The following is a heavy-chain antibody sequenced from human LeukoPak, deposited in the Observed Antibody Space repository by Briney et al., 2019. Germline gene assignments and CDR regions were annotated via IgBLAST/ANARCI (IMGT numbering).Heavy chain of an antibody. V-gene: IGHV1-69*13. Sequence: SVKVSCKASGCTFSSYSISWVRQAPGQGLEWMGRIIPIFGTANYAQKFQGRVTITGDESTSTAYMELRSLRSEDTAVYYCASSTYCGGDWYSFFDYWGQGALVTVYS. CDR3: ASSTYCGGDWYSFFDY. CDR1: GCTFSSYS. D-gene: IGHD2-21*02. J-gene: IGHJ4*02. CDR2: IIPIFGTA.